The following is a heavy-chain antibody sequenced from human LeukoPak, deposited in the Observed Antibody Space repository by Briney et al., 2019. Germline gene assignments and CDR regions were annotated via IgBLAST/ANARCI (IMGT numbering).Heavy chain of an antibody. CDR1: GFTFSDHY. V-gene: IGHV3-72*01. D-gene: IGHD3-3*01. Sequence: GGSLRLSCAASGFTFSDHYMDWVRQAPGKGLEWVGRTRNKANSYTTEYAASVKGRFTISRDDSKNSLYLQMNSLRAEDTAVYYCARDGKSGYLDWGQGTLVTVSS. CDR2: TRNKANSYTT. J-gene: IGHJ4*02. CDR3: ARDGKSGYLD.